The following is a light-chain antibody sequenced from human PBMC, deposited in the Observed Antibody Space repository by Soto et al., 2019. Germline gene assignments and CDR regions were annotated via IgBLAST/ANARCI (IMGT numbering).Light chain of an antibody. CDR2: FAS. CDR1: QSVSTN. V-gene: IGKV3-15*01. J-gene: IGKJ1*01. CDR3: QQYDKWLRT. Sequence: VMTQSPATLSVSPGERAALSYRASQSVSTNLAWYQQKPGQPPRLLIYFASTRATAVPARFTAGGSGTEFTPTISSLQSDDLAVYYCQQYDKWLRTFGQGTKVEIK.